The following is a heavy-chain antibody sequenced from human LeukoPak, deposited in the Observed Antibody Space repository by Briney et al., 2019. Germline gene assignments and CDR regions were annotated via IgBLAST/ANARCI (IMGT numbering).Heavy chain of an antibody. J-gene: IGHJ4*02. CDR1: GGSISTKY. CDR3: ARLGGSYYADFDY. D-gene: IGHD1-26*01. CDR2: ISYSGST. V-gene: IGHV4-59*08. Sequence: PSETLSLTCSVSGGSISTKYWSRIRQPPGKGLEWIGYISYSGSTNSNPSLKSRVTISIDTSKNQFSLKLSSVTAADTAVYYCARLGGSYYADFDYWGKGTLVTVSS.